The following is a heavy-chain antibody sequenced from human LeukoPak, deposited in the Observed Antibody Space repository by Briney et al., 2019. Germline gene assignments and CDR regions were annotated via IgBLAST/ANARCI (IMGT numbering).Heavy chain of an antibody. D-gene: IGHD6-6*01. CDR3: AKSKYSGSWYLDY. V-gene: IGHV3-11*01. CDR2: VSSSGTTI. Sequence: GGSLRLSCAASGFTFSDYHMTWIRQASGKGLEWVSYVSSSGTTIYYADFVKGRFTISRDNAKNSLYLQMNSLRAEDTAVYYCAKSKYSGSWYLDYWGQGTLVTVSS. CDR1: GFTFSDYH. J-gene: IGHJ4*02.